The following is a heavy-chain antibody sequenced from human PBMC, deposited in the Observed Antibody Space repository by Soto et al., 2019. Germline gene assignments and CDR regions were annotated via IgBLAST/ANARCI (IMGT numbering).Heavy chain of an antibody. CDR2: IMPIFRTP. J-gene: IGHJ6*02. Sequence: SVKVSCKASGGTFSNSAISWVRQAPGQGLEWMGGIMPIFRTPDYARKFQGRVTITADESTSTAYMELSGLRSDDTAVYYCARKKDRLKLGGNYYYFWDVGAQGTMFTFS. V-gene: IGHV1-69*13. CDR3: ARKKDRLKLGGNYYYFWDV. CDR1: GGTFSNSA. D-gene: IGHD3-16*01.